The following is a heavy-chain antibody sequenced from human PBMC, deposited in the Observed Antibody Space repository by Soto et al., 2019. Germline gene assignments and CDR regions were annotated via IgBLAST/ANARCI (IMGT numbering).Heavy chain of an antibody. Sequence: ASVQVSCKASGYTFTSYDINWLRQATGQGLEWMGWMNPNSGNTGYAQKFQGRVTMTRNTSISTAYMELSSLRSEDTAVYYCARAYGSGSYSRYYYYGMDVWGQGTTVTVSS. CDR2: MNPNSGNT. V-gene: IGHV1-8*01. J-gene: IGHJ6*02. CDR1: GYTFTSYD. D-gene: IGHD3-10*01. CDR3: ARAYGSGSYSRYYYYGMDV.